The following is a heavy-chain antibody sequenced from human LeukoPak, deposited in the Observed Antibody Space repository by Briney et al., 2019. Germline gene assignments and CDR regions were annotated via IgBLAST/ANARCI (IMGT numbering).Heavy chain of an antibody. J-gene: IGHJ1*01. CDR1: GFTFSQYG. CDR3: ANAPSYQLLEEYFQH. V-gene: IGHV3-30*18. D-gene: IGHD2-2*01. CDR2: ISFDGNDN. Sequence: GGSLRLSCAASGFTFSQYGMNWVRQAPGKGLERVAVISFDGNDNYYADSMKGRFTISRDNSKNTLYLQMNSLRAEDTAVYYCANAPSYQLLEEYFQHWGQGTLVTVSS.